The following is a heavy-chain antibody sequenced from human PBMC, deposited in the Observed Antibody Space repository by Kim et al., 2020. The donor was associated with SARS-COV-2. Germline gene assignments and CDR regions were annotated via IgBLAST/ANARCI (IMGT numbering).Heavy chain of an antibody. D-gene: IGHD6-13*01. J-gene: IGHJ5*02. CDR2: IYYSGST. Sequence: SETLSLTCTVSGGSISSGGYYWSWIRQHPGKGLEWIGYIYYSGSTYYNPSLKSRVTISVDTSKNQFSLKLSSVTAADTAVYYCARDCSSSWYTCGWFDPWGQGTLVTVSS. CDR3: ARDCSSSWYTCGWFDP. CDR1: GGSISSGGYY. V-gene: IGHV4-31*03.